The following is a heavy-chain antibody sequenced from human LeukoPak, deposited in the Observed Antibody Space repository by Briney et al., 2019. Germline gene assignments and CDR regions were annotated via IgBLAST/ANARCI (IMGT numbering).Heavy chain of an antibody. D-gene: IGHD3-10*01. Sequence: SETLSLTCTVSGGSISSYYWSWIRQPPGKGLEWIGYIYYSGSTNYNPSLKSRVTISVDTSKNQFSLKLSSVTAADTAVYYCARDQYGSGSYYGYWGQGTLVTVSS. V-gene: IGHV4-59*12. CDR2: IYYSGST. CDR1: GGSISSYY. J-gene: IGHJ4*02. CDR3: ARDQYGSGSYYGY.